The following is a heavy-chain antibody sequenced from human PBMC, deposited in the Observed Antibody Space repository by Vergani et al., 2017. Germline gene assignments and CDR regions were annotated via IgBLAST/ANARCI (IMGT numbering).Heavy chain of an antibody. Sequence: EVQLVQSGAEVKKPGESLRLSCKGSGYSFTSYWISWVRQMPGKGLEWMGRIDPSDSYTNYSPSFQGHVTISADKSISTAYLQWSSLKASDTAMYYCAREAGNAHHDNWFDPWGQGTLVTVSS. CDR1: GYSFTSYW. J-gene: IGHJ5*02. CDR2: IDPSDSYT. CDR3: AREAGNAHHDNWFDP. V-gene: IGHV5-10-1*01. D-gene: IGHD1-1*01.